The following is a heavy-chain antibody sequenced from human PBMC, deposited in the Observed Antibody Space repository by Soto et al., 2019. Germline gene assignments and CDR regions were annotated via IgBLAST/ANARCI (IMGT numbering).Heavy chain of an antibody. CDR2: IYYSGST. Sequence: PSETLSLTCTVSGGSISSGDYYWSWIRQPPGKGLEWIGYIYYSGSTYYNPSLKSRVTISLDTSKNQFSLKLSSVTAADTAVYYCARGRGYSYGIDYWGQGTQVTVSS. J-gene: IGHJ4*02. V-gene: IGHV4-30-4*01. CDR3: ARGRGYSYGIDY. CDR1: GGSISSGDYY. D-gene: IGHD5-18*01.